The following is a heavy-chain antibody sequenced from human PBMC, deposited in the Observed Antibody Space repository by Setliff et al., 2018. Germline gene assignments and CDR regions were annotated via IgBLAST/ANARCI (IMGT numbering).Heavy chain of an antibody. CDR2: TYYSGDA. Sequence: PSETLSLTCTVSGGSISTNTYFWGWIRQSPGKGLEWIGNTYYSGDAYYNPSLKSRVTMSVDTSKNLFSLKLNSVTAADTAVYYCARAVNFGDYGDNWFDSWGQGTLVTVSS. CDR3: ARAVNFGDYGDNWFDS. J-gene: IGHJ5*01. CDR1: GGSISTNTYF. V-gene: IGHV4-39*01. D-gene: IGHD4-17*01.